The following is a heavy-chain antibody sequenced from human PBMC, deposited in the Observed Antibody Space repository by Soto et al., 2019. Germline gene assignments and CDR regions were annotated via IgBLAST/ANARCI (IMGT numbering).Heavy chain of an antibody. V-gene: IGHV3-23*01. CDR1: EFSFDDYA. Sequence: GGSLRLSCAASEFSFDDYAMSWVRQAPGKGLEWVSSITYTGVSTYYVDSVKGRFTISRDNSKDTLYLQMNSLRAEDTAIYYCAKASVWYPYFDSWGQGALVSVSS. D-gene: IGHD6-13*01. CDR2: ITYTGVST. CDR3: AKASVWYPYFDS. J-gene: IGHJ4*02.